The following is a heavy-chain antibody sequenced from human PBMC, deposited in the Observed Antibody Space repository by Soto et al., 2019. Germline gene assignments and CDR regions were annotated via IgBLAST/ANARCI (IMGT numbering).Heavy chain of an antibody. D-gene: IGHD6-13*01. Sequence: ASVKVSCKASGYTFTGYYMHWVRQAPGQGLEWMGWINPNSGGTNYARKFQGWVTMTRDTSTSTAYMELRSLRSDDTAVYYCGRVLKAAAGSNTFDPWGQGTLVTVSS. V-gene: IGHV1-2*04. CDR3: GRVLKAAAGSNTFDP. J-gene: IGHJ5*02. CDR1: GYTFTGYY. CDR2: INPNSGGT.